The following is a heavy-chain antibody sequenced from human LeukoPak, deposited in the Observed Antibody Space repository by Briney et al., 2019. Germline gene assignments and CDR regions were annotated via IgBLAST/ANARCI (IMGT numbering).Heavy chain of an antibody. Sequence: GGSLRLSCEASGFTFSTYAMSWVRQAPGKGLEWVSTISGRDDSTYYTDSVKGRFTVSRDNSKNTLYLHMNSLRGEDTAVYSCAKPLVAVAGGDYDYWGQGTLVTVSS. CDR1: GFTFSTYA. V-gene: IGHV3-23*01. J-gene: IGHJ4*02. CDR3: AKPLVAVAGGDYDY. D-gene: IGHD6-19*01. CDR2: ISGRDDST.